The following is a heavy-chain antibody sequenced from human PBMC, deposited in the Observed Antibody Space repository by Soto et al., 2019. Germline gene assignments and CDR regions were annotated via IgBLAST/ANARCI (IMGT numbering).Heavy chain of an antibody. Sequence: GSLRPSCTASGFTFSNHHMSWIRQAPGKGLEWVSYISPSGSPLYYADSVKGRFTISRDNAKNSLYLQMSSLRAEDTALYYCARDPDTTSKIDYWGQGTQVTVSS. CDR1: GFTFSNHH. CDR3: ARDPDTTSKIDY. CDR2: ISPSGSPL. D-gene: IGHD1-1*01. J-gene: IGHJ4*02. V-gene: IGHV3-11*01.